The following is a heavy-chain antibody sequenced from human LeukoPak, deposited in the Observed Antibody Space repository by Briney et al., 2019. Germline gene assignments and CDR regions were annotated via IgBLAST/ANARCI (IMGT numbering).Heavy chain of an antibody. CDR1: GGTFSSYA. J-gene: IGHJ4*02. CDR3: ARDLDILSRHY. Sequence: SVKVSCKASGGTFSSYAISWVRQAPGQGLERMGGIIPIFGTANYAQKFQGRVTITADESTSTAYMELSSRRSGDTAVYYCARDLDILSRHYGGQGPLVTVS. D-gene: IGHD3-9*01. CDR2: IIPIFGTA. V-gene: IGHV1-69*13.